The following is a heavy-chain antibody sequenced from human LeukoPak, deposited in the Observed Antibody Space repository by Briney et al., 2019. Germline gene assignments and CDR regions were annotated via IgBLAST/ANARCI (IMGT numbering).Heavy chain of an antibody. Sequence: ASVKVSCKASGYTFTSYGISWVRQAPGQGLEWMGGIIPIFGTANYAQKFQGRVTITADKSTSTAYMELSSLRSEDTAVYYCARGKFEDYYYYMDVWGKGTTVTVSS. CDR2: IIPIFGTA. CDR1: GYTFTSYG. CDR3: ARGKFEDYYYYMDV. J-gene: IGHJ6*03. V-gene: IGHV1-69*06.